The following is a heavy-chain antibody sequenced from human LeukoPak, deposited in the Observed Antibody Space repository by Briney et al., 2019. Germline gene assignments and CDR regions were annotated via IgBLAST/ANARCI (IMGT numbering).Heavy chain of an antibody. J-gene: IGHJ4*02. CDR1: GGSFSGYY. V-gene: IGHV4-34*01. Sequence: PSETLSFTCAVYGGSFSGYYWSWIRQPPGKGLEWIGYIYHGGSTYYNPSLKSRVTISVDRSKNQFSLKLSSVTAADTAVYYCARSLNTWNYCFDYWGQGTLVTVSS. D-gene: IGHD1-1*01. CDR2: IYHGGST. CDR3: ARSLNTWNYCFDY.